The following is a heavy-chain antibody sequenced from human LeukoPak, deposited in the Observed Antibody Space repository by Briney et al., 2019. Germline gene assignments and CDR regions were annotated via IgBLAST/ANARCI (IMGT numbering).Heavy chain of an antibody. CDR2: INHSGST. CDR3: ARMAVVRGWFDP. Sequence: SETLSLTCAVYGGSFSGYYWSWIRQPPGKGLEWIGEINHSGSTNYNPSLKSRVTISVDTSKNQFSLKLSSVTAADTAVYYWARMAVVRGWFDPWGQGTLVTVSS. CDR1: GGSFSGYY. J-gene: IGHJ5*02. V-gene: IGHV4-34*01. D-gene: IGHD2-21*01.